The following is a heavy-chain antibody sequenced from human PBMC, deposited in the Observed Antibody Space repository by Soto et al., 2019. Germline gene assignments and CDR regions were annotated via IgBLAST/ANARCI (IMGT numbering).Heavy chain of an antibody. CDR2: ISYDGSNK. J-gene: IGHJ4*02. V-gene: IGHV3-30*03. CDR1: GFTFSSYG. D-gene: IGHD6-19*01. CDR3: AILSIAVAGYSNY. Sequence: QVQLVESGGGVVQPGRSLRLSCAASGFTFSSYGMHWVRQAPGKGLEWVAVISYDGSNKYYADSVKGRFTISRDNSKNTLYLQMNSLIAEDTAVYYCAILSIAVAGYSNYWGQGTLVTVSS.